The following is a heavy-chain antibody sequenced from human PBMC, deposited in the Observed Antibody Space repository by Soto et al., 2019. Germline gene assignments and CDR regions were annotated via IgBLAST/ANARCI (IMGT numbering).Heavy chain of an antibody. CDR3: ARAFSITRGLDAFDL. D-gene: IGHD3-10*01. V-gene: IGHV1-69*01. Sequence: QVQLVQSGAEVKKPGSSVKVSCKASGGTVSSYAISWVRQAPGQGLEWMGGIIPIFGTANYAQKFQGRVTIVADESTSTAYMELSSLRSEDTAVYYCARAFSITRGLDAFDLWGQGTMVTVSS. J-gene: IGHJ3*01. CDR2: IIPIFGTA. CDR1: GGTVSSYA.